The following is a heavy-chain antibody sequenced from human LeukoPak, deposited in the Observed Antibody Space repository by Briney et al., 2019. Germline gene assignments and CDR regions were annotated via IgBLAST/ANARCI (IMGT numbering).Heavy chain of an antibody. Sequence: PGGSLRLSCAASGFTFSSYAMHWVRQAPGKGLEWVAVMSYDGDNKFYADSVKGRFTISRDNSKNTLYLQMKSLRAEDTAVYYCARGTYGPPLDYYYMDVWGKGTTVTVSS. CDR1: GFTFSSYA. J-gene: IGHJ6*03. V-gene: IGHV3-30-3*01. D-gene: IGHD3-10*01. CDR3: ARGTYGPPLDYYYMDV. CDR2: MSYDGDNK.